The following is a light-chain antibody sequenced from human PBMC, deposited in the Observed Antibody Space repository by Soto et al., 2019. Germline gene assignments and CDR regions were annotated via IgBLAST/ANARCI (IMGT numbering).Light chain of an antibody. CDR2: AAS. J-gene: IGKJ4*01. CDR1: QRISNF. V-gene: IGKV1-39*01. Sequence: DIQMTQFPSSLSASVGDRVTITCRSSQRISNFINWYQQKPGKAPKFLIYAASTLQSGVPSRFSGSGSGTEFTLTISSLQPEDFATYYCQETYSGPVTFGGGTKVEI. CDR3: QETYSGPVT.